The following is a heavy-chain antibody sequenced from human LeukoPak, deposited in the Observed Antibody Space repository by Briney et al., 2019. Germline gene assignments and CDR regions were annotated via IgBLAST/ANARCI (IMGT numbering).Heavy chain of an antibody. J-gene: IGHJ4*02. D-gene: IGHD3-10*01. V-gene: IGHV3-21*01. CDR3: ARDSGDRTVDY. CDR1: GFTFSSYS. Sequence: GGSLRLSCAASGFTFSSYSMNWVRQAPGKGLEWVSSISSSSSYIYYADSVKGRFTISRDNAKNSLYLQMISLRAEDTAVYYCARDSGDRTVDYWGQGTLVTVSS. CDR2: ISSSSSYI.